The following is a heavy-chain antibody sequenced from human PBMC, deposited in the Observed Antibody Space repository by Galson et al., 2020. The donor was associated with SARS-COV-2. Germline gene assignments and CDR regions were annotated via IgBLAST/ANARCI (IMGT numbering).Heavy chain of an antibody. D-gene: IGHD3-9*01. V-gene: IGHV3-30*03. J-gene: IGHJ6*02. CDR1: GFTFSSYG. CDR2: ISYDGSNK. CDR3: ARDRQYYDILTGYYIVSYYYYYYGMDV. Sequence: GESLKISCAASGFTFSSYGMHWVRQAPGKGLEWVAVISYDGSNKYYADSVKGRFTIYRDNSKNTLYLQMNSLRAEDTAVYYCARDRQYYDILTGYYIVSYYYYYYGMDVWGQGTTVTVSS.